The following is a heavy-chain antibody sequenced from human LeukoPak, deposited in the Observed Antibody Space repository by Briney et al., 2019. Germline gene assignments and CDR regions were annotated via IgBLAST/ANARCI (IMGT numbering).Heavy chain of an antibody. CDR1: GDPISSYY. CDR2: IYTSVST. D-gene: IGHD2-2*01. CDR3: ARVRCSSTSCPPAYYYYMDV. V-gene: IGHV4-4*07. Sequence: PSEPLSLTCTVSGDPISSYYWIWIRQPAGKGREWIVRIYTSVSTNYNPSLKSRVTLSIDTSNNQFSLKLSSVTAADTAVYYCARVRCSSTSCPPAYYYYMDVWGKGTTVTVSS. J-gene: IGHJ6*03.